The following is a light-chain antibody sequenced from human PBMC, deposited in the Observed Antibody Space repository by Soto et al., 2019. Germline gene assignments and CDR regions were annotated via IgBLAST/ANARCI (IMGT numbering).Light chain of an antibody. CDR3: QQLSRYPLT. Sequence: NHSPSTLSASVRDTVTITGRASQALSNYLAWYKQKPGKAPDLLIYSASTLQSGVPSRFSGSGSETEFSLTIRALQPEDFATYYCQQLSRYPLTFGGGTKVDIK. V-gene: IGKV1-9*01. J-gene: IGKJ4*01. CDR2: SAS. CDR1: QALSNY.